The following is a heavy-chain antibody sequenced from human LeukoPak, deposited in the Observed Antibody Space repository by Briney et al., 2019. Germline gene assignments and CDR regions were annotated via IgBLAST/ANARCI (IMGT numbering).Heavy chain of an antibody. J-gene: IGHJ4*02. CDR1: GFTFSNYA. V-gene: IGHV3-23*01. CDR3: AKGLRYFDWYDY. Sequence: GGSLRLSCAASGFTFSNYAMNWVRQAPGKGLQWVSTISGSGVSTYFADSVKGRFTVSRDNSKNTLYLQMNSLRAEDTAVYCCAKGLRYFDWYDYWGQGTLVTVSS. CDR2: ISGSGVST. D-gene: IGHD3-9*01.